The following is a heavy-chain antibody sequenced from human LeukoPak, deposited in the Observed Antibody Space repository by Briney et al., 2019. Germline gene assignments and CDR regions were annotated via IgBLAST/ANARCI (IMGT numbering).Heavy chain of an antibody. V-gene: IGHV3-30-3*01. CDR2: ISYDGSKK. CDR3: ARAGSSGYYLCVDY. CDR1: GFTFSSYA. D-gene: IGHD3-22*01. Sequence: AGGSLRLSCAASGFTFSSYAMHSVRQAPGKGLEWVAVISYDGSKKYYADSVKGRFTISRDNSKNTLYLQMNSLRAEDTAVYYCARAGSSGYYLCVDYWGQGTLVTVSS. J-gene: IGHJ4*02.